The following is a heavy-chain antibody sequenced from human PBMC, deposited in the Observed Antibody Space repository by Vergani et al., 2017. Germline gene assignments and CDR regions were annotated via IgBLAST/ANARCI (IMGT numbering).Heavy chain of an antibody. J-gene: IGHJ5*02. CDR2: INHSGST. CDR1: GGSFSGYY. CDR3: ARGLVVTIFGVVIIGSWFDP. Sequence: QVQLQQWGAGLLKPSETLSLTCAVYGGSFSGYYWSWIRQPPGKGLEWIGEINHSGSTNSNPSLKSRVTISVDTSKNQLALKLSSVTAADTAVYYCARGLVVTIFGVVIIGSWFDPWGQGTLVTVSS. V-gene: IGHV4-34*01. D-gene: IGHD3-3*01.